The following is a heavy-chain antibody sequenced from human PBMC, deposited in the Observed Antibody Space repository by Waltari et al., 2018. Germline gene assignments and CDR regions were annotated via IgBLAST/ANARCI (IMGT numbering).Heavy chain of an antibody. Sequence: EVQLLESGGGLVQPGGSLRLSCAASGFTFSSYAMTWVRQAPGKGLEWVSAISGSGGSTYYADSVKGRFTISRDNSKNTLYLQMNSLRAEDTAVYYCASPLQWLDYFDYWGQGTLVTVSS. CDR3: ASPLQWLDYFDY. J-gene: IGHJ4*02. CDR1: GFTFSSYA. V-gene: IGHV3-23*01. CDR2: ISGSGGST. D-gene: IGHD6-19*01.